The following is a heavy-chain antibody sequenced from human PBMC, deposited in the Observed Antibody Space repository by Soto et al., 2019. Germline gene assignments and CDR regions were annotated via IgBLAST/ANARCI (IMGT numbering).Heavy chain of an antibody. V-gene: IGHV3-15*07. J-gene: IGHJ4*02. D-gene: IGHD5-18*01. CDR3: XXXXXGYSYANY. CDR2: LKSYTDAGTT. CDR1: GFTFTDAW. Sequence: EVQLVESGGGLVEPGGSLRLSCAASGFTFTDAWMIWVRQAPGKGLEWVGRLKSYTDAGTTDYAAPVKGRFTVSRDDXXXXXXXXXXXXXXXXXXXXXXXXXXXGYSYANYWGQGTLVTVSS.